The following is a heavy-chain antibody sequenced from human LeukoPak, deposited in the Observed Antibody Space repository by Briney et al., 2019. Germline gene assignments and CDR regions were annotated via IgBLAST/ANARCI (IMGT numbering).Heavy chain of an antibody. CDR1: GFTFSSYG. J-gene: IGHJ6*03. CDR3: ARAEDIVVVPAAPNFYYYYMDV. CDR2: IRYDGSNK. V-gene: IGHV3-30*02. Sequence: VQPGGSLRLSCAASGFTFSSYGMHWVRQAPGKGLEWVAFIRYDGSNKYYADSVKGRFTISRDNAKNSLYLQMNSLRAEDTAVYYCARAEDIVVVPAAPNFYYYYMDVWGKGTTVTVSS. D-gene: IGHD2-2*01.